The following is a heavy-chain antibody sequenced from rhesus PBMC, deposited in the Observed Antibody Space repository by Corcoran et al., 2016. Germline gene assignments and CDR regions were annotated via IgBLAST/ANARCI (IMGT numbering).Heavy chain of an antibody. CDR3: AREGITEKYFNS. CDR1: GYTFTNYY. CDR2: NHPSSGYK. V-gene: IGHV1-180*01. J-gene: IGHJ4*01. D-gene: IGHD3-16*01. Sequence: QVQLLQSAAETKQPGASVKLSCKTSGYTFTNYYMPLVKLAPGQGLEWIKLNHPSSGYKNDAPNDQNRGTVKTDSSAGTACMELSSLESEDTAIYCCAREGITEKYFNSWGQGVLVTVSS.